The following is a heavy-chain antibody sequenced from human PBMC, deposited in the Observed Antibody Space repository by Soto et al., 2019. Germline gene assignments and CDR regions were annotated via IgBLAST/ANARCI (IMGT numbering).Heavy chain of an antibody. CDR1: GFTFSSYW. CDR3: ARGVVGAATEAFDI. J-gene: IGHJ3*02. V-gene: IGHV3-74*01. D-gene: IGHD2-15*01. CDR2: INSDGSST. Sequence: GSLRLSCAASGFTFSSYWMHWVRQAPGKGLVWVSRINSDGSSTSYADSVKGRFTISRDNAKNTLYLQMNSLRAEDTAVYYCARGVVGAATEAFDIWGQGTMVTVSS.